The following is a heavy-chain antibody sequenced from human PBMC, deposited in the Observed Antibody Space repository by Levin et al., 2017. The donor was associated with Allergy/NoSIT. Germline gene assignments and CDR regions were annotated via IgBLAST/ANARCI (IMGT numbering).Heavy chain of an antibody. CDR1: GGSISSYY. D-gene: IGHD6-19*01. CDR3: ARALGVAGTDY. V-gene: IGHV4-59*01. CDR2: IYYSGST. Sequence: SETLSLTCTVSGGSISSYYWSWIRQPPGKGLEWIGYIYYSGSTNYNPSLKSRVTISVDTSKNQFSLKLSSVTAADTAVYYCARALGVAGTDYWGQGTLVTVSS. J-gene: IGHJ4*02.